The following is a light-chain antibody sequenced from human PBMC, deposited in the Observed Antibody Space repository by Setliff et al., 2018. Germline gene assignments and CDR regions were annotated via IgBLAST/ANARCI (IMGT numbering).Light chain of an antibody. CDR2: EVK. J-gene: IGLJ1*01. V-gene: IGLV2-8*01. Sequence: QSVLTQPPSASGSPGQSVTISCTGTSIYFRRYDYVSWYQQHPGKAPKLLLYEVKKWPSRVPDRFAGSKSDNTASLTVSGLQAEDEADYYCSSHGGSNNWSDFGSGTKVTVL. CDR1: SIYFRRYDY. CDR3: SSHGGSNNWSD.